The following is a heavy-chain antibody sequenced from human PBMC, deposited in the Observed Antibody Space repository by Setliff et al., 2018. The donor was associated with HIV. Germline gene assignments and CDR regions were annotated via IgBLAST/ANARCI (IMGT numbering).Heavy chain of an antibody. CDR3: ARVPTSSWYVTTQRTKEYFHH. D-gene: IGHD6-13*01. Sequence: SETLSLTCTVSGGSIESSSYYWGWIRQPPGKGLDWIGSIYYSGNTYYNPSLKSRVTISEDTSRNQFSLRLSSVTAADTAIYYCARVPTSSWYVTTQRTKEYFHHWGQGTLVTVSS. J-gene: IGHJ1*01. CDR1: GGSIESSSYY. V-gene: IGHV4-39*07. CDR2: IYYSGNT.